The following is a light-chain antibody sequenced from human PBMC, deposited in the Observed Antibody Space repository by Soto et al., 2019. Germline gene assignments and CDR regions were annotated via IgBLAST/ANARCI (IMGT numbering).Light chain of an antibody. Sequence: EIVMTQSPATLSVSPGERATLSFRASQSVSSDLAWYHQKPGQAPRLLIYGASNRATGIPDRFSGSGSGTDFTLTISRLEPEDFAVYYCQLYGISPHFGQGTRLEI. CDR2: GAS. V-gene: IGKV3D-15*01. J-gene: IGKJ5*01. CDR3: QLYGISPH. CDR1: QSVSSD.